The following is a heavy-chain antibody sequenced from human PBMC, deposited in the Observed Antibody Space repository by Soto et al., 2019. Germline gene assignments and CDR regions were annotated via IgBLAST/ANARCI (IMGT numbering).Heavy chain of an antibody. CDR3: ARDPRGSPGIAAAGTGWFDP. CDR1: GYTFTSYG. J-gene: IGHJ5*02. CDR2: ISAYNGNT. V-gene: IGHV1-18*01. D-gene: IGHD6-13*01. Sequence: ASVKVCCKASGYTFTSYGIIWVRQAPGEGLEWMGWISAYNGNTNYAQKLQGRVTMTTDTSTSTAYMELRSLRSDDTAVYYCARDPRGSPGIAAAGTGWFDPWGQGTLVTVSS.